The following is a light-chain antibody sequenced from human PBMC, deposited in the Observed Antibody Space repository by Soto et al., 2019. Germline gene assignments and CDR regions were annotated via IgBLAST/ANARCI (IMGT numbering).Light chain of an antibody. V-gene: IGKV3-20*01. CDR3: QQYDRSSWT. J-gene: IGKJ1*01. Sequence: EIVLTQSPGTLSVSPGERATLSCRASEGVSSSSLAWYQQKPGQAPRLVLYGSSTRATGIPDRFSGSGSGTDFTLTINRLEPDDFAVYYCQQYDRSSWTFGQGTKVEIK. CDR1: EGVSSSS. CDR2: GSS.